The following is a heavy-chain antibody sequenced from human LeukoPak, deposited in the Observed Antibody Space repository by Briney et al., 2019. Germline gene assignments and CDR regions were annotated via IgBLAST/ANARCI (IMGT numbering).Heavy chain of an antibody. CDR1: GHRFTNHW. J-gene: IGHJ3*02. V-gene: IGHV5-51*01. CDR3: ARRDPSGSSDAFDI. CDR2: IYPGDSDT. Sequence: GESLKISCEVSGHRFTNHWIGWVRQMPGKGLEWMGIIYPGDSDTRYSPSFQGQVTISADKSISTAYLQWSSLKASDTAMYYCARRDPSGSSDAFDIWGQGTMVTVSS. D-gene: IGHD1-26*01.